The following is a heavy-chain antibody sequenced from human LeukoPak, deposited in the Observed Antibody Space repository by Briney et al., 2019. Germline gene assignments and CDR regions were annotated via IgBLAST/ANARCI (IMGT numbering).Heavy chain of an antibody. CDR2: VIPIFGTA. J-gene: IGHJ4*02. CDR3: ARGGSYYDFWSGYYER. D-gene: IGHD3-3*01. Sequence: ASVKVPCKASGGTFSSYAISWVRQAPGQGLEWMGRVIPIFGTANYAQKFQGRVTITTDESTSTAYMELSSLRSEDTAVYYCARGGSYYDFWSGYYERWGQGTLVTVSS. V-gene: IGHV1-69*05. CDR1: GGTFSSYA.